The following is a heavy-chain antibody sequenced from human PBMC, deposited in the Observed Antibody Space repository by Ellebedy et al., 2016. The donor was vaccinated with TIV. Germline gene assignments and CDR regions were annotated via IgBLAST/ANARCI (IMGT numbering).Heavy chain of an antibody. Sequence: ASVKVSXXASGYTFTRFAIHWVRQAPGQRLEWMGWISTGSGSTKYSQDFQGRVTIARDTSATAAYMELSSLRSEDTAVYYCVRDAATLRLDYWGQGTLVSVSS. CDR1: GYTFTRFA. CDR2: ISTGSGST. D-gene: IGHD6-25*01. J-gene: IGHJ4*02. V-gene: IGHV1-3*04. CDR3: VRDAATLRLDY.